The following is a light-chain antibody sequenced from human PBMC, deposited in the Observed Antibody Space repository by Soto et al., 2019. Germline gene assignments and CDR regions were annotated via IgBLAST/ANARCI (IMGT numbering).Light chain of an antibody. CDR1: QSVSNNY. CDR2: GAS. CDR3: QQYGSLPFT. Sequence: EIVLTQSPGTLSLSPGERATLSCRASQSVSNNYLAWYQQKPGQAPRLLIYGASNRATGIPDRFSGSGSGIDFTLTVNRLEPGDFAVYYCQQYGSLPFTFGQGTRLEIK. J-gene: IGKJ5*01. V-gene: IGKV3-20*01.